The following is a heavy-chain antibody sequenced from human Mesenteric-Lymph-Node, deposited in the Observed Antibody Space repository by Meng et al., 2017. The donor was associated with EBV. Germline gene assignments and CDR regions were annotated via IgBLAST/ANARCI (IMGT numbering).Heavy chain of an antibody. V-gene: IGHV4-34*01. D-gene: IGHD3-16*01. J-gene: IGHJ5*02. CDR2: INHSGST. CDR1: GGSVSGYY. Sequence: QVQLRQGGAGLLKPSETLYLTCAVYGGSVSGYYWSWIRQPPGKGLEWIGEINHSGSTNYNPSLKSRVTISVDTSKNQFSLKLSSVTAADTAVYYCARGRSYVSGVIDPWGQGTLVTVSS. CDR3: ARGRSYVSGVIDP.